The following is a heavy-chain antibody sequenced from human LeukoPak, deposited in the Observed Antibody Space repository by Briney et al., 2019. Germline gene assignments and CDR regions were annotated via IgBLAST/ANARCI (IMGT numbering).Heavy chain of an antibody. CDR3: ARDKFLFDGYKKEDWLDP. J-gene: IGHJ5*02. Sequence: SETLSLTCTVSGGSISSGGYYWSWIRQHPGKGLEWIGYIYYSGSTYYNPSLKSRVTISVDTSKNQFSLKLSSVTAADTAVYYCARDKFLFDGYKKEDWLDPWGQEPWSPSPQ. CDR1: GGSISSGGYY. D-gene: IGHD5-12*01. CDR2: IYYSGST. V-gene: IGHV4-31*03.